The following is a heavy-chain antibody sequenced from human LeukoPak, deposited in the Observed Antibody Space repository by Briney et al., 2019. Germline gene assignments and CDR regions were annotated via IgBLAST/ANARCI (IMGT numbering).Heavy chain of an antibody. CDR2: ISGDGGST. D-gene: IGHD2-2*01. V-gene: IGHV3-64D*06. CDR1: GFTFSSYA. Sequence: GGSLRLSCSASGFTFSSYAMHWVRQAPGKGLEYVSVISGDGGSTYYADSVKGRFTISRDNSKSTLYLQMSSLRAEDTAVYYCVKDRYCSSTSCYSILDYWGQGTLVTVSS. J-gene: IGHJ4*02. CDR3: VKDRYCSSTSCYSILDY.